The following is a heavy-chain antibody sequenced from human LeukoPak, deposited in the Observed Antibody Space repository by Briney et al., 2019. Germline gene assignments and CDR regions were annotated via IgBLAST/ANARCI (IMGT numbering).Heavy chain of an antibody. CDR3: AREAPWGSVRDAFDI. J-gene: IGHJ3*02. CDR2: IYHSGST. D-gene: IGHD7-27*01. CDR1: GGSISSSNW. Sequence: PSETLSLTCAVSGGSISSSNWWSWVRQPPGKGLEWIGEIYHSGSTNYNSSLKSRVTISVDKSKNQFSLRLSSVTAADTAVYYCAREAPWGSVRDAFDIWGQGTMVTVSS. V-gene: IGHV4-4*02.